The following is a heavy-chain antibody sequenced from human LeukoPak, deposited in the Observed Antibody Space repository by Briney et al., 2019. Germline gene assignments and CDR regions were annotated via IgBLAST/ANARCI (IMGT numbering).Heavy chain of an antibody. D-gene: IGHD6-25*01. CDR1: GFTFSSYA. V-gene: IGHV3-30-3*01. J-gene: IGHJ6*03. CDR3: ARDPAPAISLGYMDV. Sequence: GRSLRLSCAASGFTFSSYAMHWVRQAPGKGLEWVAVISYDGSNKYYADSVKGRFTISRDNSKNTLYLQMNSLRAEDTAVYYCARDPAPAISLGYMDVWGKGTTVTVSS. CDR2: ISYDGSNK.